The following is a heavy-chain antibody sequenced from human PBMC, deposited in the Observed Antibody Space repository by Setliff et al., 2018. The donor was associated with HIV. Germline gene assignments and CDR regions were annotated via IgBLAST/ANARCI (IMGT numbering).Heavy chain of an antibody. V-gene: IGHV1-18*01. J-gene: IGHJ3*02. CDR1: GYTFTNLA. CDR3: ARIRAAALLNAFDI. CDR2: INGYNGNT. Sequence: ASVKVSCKTSGYTFTNLAISWVRQAPGQGLEWMGWINGYNGNTNNAQNFQGRVTMTTDTTSSTAYMELRSLRSDDTAMYYCARIRAAALLNAFDIWGQGTMVTVSS. D-gene: IGHD2-15*01.